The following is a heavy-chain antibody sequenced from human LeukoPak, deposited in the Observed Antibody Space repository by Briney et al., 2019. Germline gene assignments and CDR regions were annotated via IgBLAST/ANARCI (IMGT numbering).Heavy chain of an antibody. CDR2: IYHSGST. CDR3: ASLTYYYDSSGYNLVDY. J-gene: IGHJ4*02. V-gene: IGHV4-4*02. D-gene: IGHD3-22*01. CDR1: GGSISSSNW. Sequence: SGTLSLTCAVSGGSISSSNWWSWVRQPPGKGLEWIGEIYHSGSTNYNPSLKSRVTISVDKSKNQFSLKLSSVTAADPAVYYCASLTYYYDSSGYNLVDYWGQGTLVTVSS.